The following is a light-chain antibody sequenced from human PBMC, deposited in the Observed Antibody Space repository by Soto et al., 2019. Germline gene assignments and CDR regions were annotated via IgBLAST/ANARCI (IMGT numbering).Light chain of an antibody. V-gene: IGKV3-20*01. J-gene: IGKJ3*01. Sequence: EIVLTQSPGTLSLSPGERATLSCRASQSVNNNYLAWYQQKPGQAPRLLIYGASSRATDIPDRFSGSGSGTDFTLTISRLEPEDFAVYYCQQYGGSPFTFGPGTKVDIK. CDR2: GAS. CDR3: QQYGGSPFT. CDR1: QSVNNNY.